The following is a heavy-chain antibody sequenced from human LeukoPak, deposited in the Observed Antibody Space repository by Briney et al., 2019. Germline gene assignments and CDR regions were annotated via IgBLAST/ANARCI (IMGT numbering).Heavy chain of an antibody. J-gene: IGHJ6*03. Sequence: TAGGSLRLSCAASGFTFSSYSMNWVRQAPGKGLEWVSSISSSSSYIYYADSVKGRFTISRDNAKNSLYLQMNSLRAEDTAVYYCARGGYCSSTSCRYYYYYMDVWGKGTTVTVSS. D-gene: IGHD2-2*01. CDR1: GFTFSSYS. V-gene: IGHV3-21*01. CDR2: ISSSSSYI. CDR3: ARGGYCSSTSCRYYYYYMDV.